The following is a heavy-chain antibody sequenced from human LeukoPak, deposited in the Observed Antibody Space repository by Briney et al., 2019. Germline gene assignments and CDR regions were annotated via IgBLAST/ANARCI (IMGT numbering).Heavy chain of an antibody. D-gene: IGHD6-19*01. Sequence: GGSLRLSCAASGFTFSSYAMHWVRQAPGKGLEYVSAISSNGGSTYYANSVKGRFTISRDNSKNTLYLQMGSLRPEDMAVYYCARRAPGYNSGWLDSWGQGTLVTVSS. CDR3: ARRAPGYNSGWLDS. V-gene: IGHV3-64*01. J-gene: IGHJ4*02. CDR1: GFTFSSYA. CDR2: ISSNGGST.